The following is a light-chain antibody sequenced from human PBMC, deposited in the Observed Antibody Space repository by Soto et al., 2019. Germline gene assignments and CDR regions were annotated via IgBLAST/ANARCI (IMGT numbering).Light chain of an antibody. CDR2: GAS. CDR3: QHYGSLPYT. Sequence: EIVLTQSPGTLSLSPGERATLSCWASQSVSNSYLAWYQQKLGQAPRVLIYGASSRATGIPDRFSGSGFGTDFTLTISRLEPEDCAVYYCQHYGSLPYTFGQGTKLEIK. J-gene: IGKJ2*01. CDR1: QSVSNSY. V-gene: IGKV3-20*01.